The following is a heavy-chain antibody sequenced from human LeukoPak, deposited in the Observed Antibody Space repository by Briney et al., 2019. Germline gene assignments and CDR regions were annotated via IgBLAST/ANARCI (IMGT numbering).Heavy chain of an antibody. D-gene: IGHD4/OR15-4a*01. CDR1: GASISSGNYY. V-gene: IGHV4-61*02. CDR3: ARESDLSNYDRTDY. Sequence: SQTLSLTSTVSGASISSGNYYWSWIWQPAGKGLEWIGRIYTSGSTTYNPTLQSRVTISADTSKNQLSLKLSSVTAADSAMYYCARESDLSNYDRTDYWGQEPWSPSPQ. J-gene: IGHJ4*01. CDR2: IYTSGST.